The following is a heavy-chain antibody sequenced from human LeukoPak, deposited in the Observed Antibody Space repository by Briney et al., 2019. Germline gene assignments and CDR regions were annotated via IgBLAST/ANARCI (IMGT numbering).Heavy chain of an antibody. CDR3: GRSVGSGWYYFGY. CDR2: IGYSVSP. J-gene: IGHJ4*02. Sequence: PSETLSLTCTVSGGSISTYYWSWIRQPPRKGLEWIAYIGYSVSPNYNPPLKSRVTISVDTSKNQFSLKLSSVTAADTAVYYCGRSVGSGWYYFGYWGQGALVTVSS. CDR1: GGSISTYY. D-gene: IGHD6-19*01. V-gene: IGHV4-59*01.